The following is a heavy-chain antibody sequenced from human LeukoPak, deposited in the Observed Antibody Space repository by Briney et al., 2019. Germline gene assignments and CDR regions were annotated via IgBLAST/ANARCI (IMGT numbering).Heavy chain of an antibody. D-gene: IGHD3-3*01. V-gene: IGHV6-1*01. CDR3: ARDQRGTIFGVVTDAFDI. CDR2: AYFRSRWHN. J-gene: IGHJ3*02. Sequence: SQTLSLTCAISGDSVSSNSAAWNWIRQSPSRGLEWLGRAYFRSRWHNDDAESVKSRITISPDTSKNQFSLQLNSVTPEDTAVYYCARDQRGTIFGVVTDAFDIWGQGTMVTVSS. CDR1: GDSVSSNSAA.